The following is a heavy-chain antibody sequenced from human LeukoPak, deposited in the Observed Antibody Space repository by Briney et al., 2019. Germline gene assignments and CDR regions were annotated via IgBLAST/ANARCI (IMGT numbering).Heavy chain of an antibody. Sequence: GGSLRLSCAASGFTFSSHSMNWVRQAPGKGREWVSSISSSSRYIYYADSVKGRFTTSRDNAQNSLYLPLNSLSAEDTAVYYCARVFYSRGVTTNFLDYWGQGTLVTVSS. CDR2: ISSSSRYI. CDR1: GFTFSSHS. D-gene: IGHD2-21*02. V-gene: IGHV3-21*01. J-gene: IGHJ4*02. CDR3: ARVFYSRGVTTNFLDY.